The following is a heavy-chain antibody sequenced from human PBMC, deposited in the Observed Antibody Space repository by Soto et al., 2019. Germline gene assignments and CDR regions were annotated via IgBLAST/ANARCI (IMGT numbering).Heavy chain of an antibody. CDR1: GGSISSYY. J-gene: IGHJ4*02. D-gene: IGHD3-10*01. CDR2: IYYSGST. Sequence: SETLSLTCTVSGGSISSYYWGWIRQPPGKGLEWIGYIYYSGSTNYNPSLKSRVTISVDTSKNQFSLKPNSMTAADTAVYYCARHNYGSGSTYFDYWGQGTLVTVSS. V-gene: IGHV4-59*08. CDR3: ARHNYGSGSTYFDY.